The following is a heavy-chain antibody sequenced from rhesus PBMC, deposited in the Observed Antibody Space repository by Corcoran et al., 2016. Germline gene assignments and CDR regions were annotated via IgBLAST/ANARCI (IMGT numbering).Heavy chain of an antibody. Sequence: QLQLQESGPGLVKPSETLSLTCAVSGYSISSGYGWSWIRQPPGKGLEWIGYIYYSGSTSYNPSLKTRGTSSRYTSKNQFSLKLSSVTAADTAVYYCARLGVLQFLDWSPFDAFDFWGLGLRVTVSS. CDR1: GYSISSGYG. V-gene: IGHV4-122*02. D-gene: IGHD3-3*01. CDR2: IYYSGST. J-gene: IGHJ3*01. CDR3: ARLGVLQFLDWSPFDAFDF.